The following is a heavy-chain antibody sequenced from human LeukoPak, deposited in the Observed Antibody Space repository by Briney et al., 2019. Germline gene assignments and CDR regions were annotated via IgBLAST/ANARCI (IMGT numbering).Heavy chain of an antibody. CDR1: GYTFTSYG. J-gene: IGHJ5*02. CDR3: AKAAAVYYDSSGYYRT. D-gene: IGHD3-22*01. V-gene: IGHV1-18*01. Sequence: GASVKVSCKASGYTFTSYGISWVRQAPGQGLEWMGWISAYNGNTNYAQKLQGRVTMTTDTSTSTAYMELRSLRSDDTAVYYCAKAAAVYYDSSGYYRTWSQGTLVTVSS. CDR2: ISAYNGNT.